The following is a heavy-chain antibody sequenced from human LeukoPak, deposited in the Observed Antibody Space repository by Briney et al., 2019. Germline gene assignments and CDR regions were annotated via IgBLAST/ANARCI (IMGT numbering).Heavy chain of an antibody. CDR2: INPNSRGT. CDR3: ARRAREYSHDAFDI. D-gene: IGHD5-18*01. V-gene: IGHV1-2*02. CDR1: GYTFTDYY. Sequence: GASVKVSCKASGYTFTDYYMHWVRQAPGQGLEWMGWINPNSRGTDSAQKFQGRFSMTRGTSISTAYMELSRLRSDDTAVYYCARRAREYSHDAFDIWGQGTMVTVSS. J-gene: IGHJ3*02.